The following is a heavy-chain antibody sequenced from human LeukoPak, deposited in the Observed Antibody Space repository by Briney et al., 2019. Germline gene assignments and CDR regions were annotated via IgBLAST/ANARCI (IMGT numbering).Heavy chain of an antibody. CDR3: ARHRGISTRDFED. CDR1: GFTFSSYG. D-gene: IGHD3-16*01. CDR2: IHNDGSNP. V-gene: IGHV3-30*02. Sequence: PGGSLRLSCAASGFTFSSYGMHWVRQAAGKGLDWVAFIHNDGSNPYYADSVKGRFIISRDKSKNTLYLQMNSLRAEDTAVYYCARHRGISTRDFEDWGQGTLVTVSS. J-gene: IGHJ4*02.